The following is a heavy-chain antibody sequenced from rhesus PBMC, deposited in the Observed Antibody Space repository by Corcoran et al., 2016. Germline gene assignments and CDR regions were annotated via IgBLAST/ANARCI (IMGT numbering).Heavy chain of an antibody. CDR2: LSGSSGST. Sequence: QVQLQESGPGLVKPSETLSLTCAVSGYSISSGYYWGWIGQPPGKGLEYIGYLSGSSGSTYYNPSLKSRVTISKDTSKNQFSLKLSSVTAADTAVYYCASRIQLSLYFDYWGQGVLVTVSS. D-gene: IGHD5-12*01. J-gene: IGHJ4*01. CDR1: GYSISSGYY. V-gene: IGHV4-99*01. CDR3: ASRIQLSLYFDY.